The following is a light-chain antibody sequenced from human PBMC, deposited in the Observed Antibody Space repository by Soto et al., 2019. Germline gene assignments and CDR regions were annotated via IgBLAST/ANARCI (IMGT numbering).Light chain of an antibody. Sequence: EIVLTQSPATLSSSPGETATLSCRASQNVGTRLAWYQHKPGQAPRLLIYYTSNRATGIPARFSGSGSGTDSTLTISSLAPEDSAIYYRHHRQSWPRTFGQGTKVEIK. CDR2: YTS. V-gene: IGKV3-11*01. J-gene: IGKJ1*01. CDR3: HHRQSWPRT. CDR1: QNVGTR.